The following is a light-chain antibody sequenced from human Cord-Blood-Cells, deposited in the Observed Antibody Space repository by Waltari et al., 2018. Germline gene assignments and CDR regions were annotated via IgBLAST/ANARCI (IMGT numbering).Light chain of an antibody. V-gene: IGKV3-15*01. CDR3: QQYNNWPFT. Sequence: EIVMTQPPATLSVSPGERATLSCRASQGVSSNLAWSQQKPAQAPRLLSYGASTRATGIPARFSGIGSGTEFTLTISSLQSEDFAVYYCQQYNNWPFTFGPGTKVDIK. CDR1: QGVSSN. J-gene: IGKJ3*01. CDR2: GAS.